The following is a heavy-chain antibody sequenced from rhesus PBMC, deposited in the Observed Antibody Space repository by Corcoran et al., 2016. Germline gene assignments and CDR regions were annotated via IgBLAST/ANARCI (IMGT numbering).Heavy chain of an antibody. Sequence: EVQLVQCGAEGKRPGEVLKISGKTSGYSFTSYWISGVSQRPGKGLEWMGAIDPSDSDTRYSPSFQGQVTISADKSIRTTYLQWSSLKASDSATYYCAKSGVGYFDLWGPGTPITISS. CDR2: IDPSDSDT. D-gene: IGHD1-44*02. J-gene: IGHJ2*01. CDR3: AKSGVGYFDL. CDR1: GYSFTSYW. V-gene: IGHV5-2*01.